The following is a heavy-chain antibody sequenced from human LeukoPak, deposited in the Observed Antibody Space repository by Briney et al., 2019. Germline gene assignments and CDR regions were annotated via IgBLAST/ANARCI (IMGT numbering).Heavy chain of an antibody. CDR1: GGSFSGYY. D-gene: IGHD6-19*01. CDR2: INHSGST. CDR3: ARLRGAVAGLRGYYFGY. V-gene: IGHV4-34*01. Sequence: SETLSLTCAVYGGSFSGYYWSWIRQPPGKGLEWIGEINHSGSTNYNPSLKSRVTISVDTSKNQFSLKLSSVTAADTAVYYCARLRGAVAGLRGYYFGYWGQGTLVTVSS. J-gene: IGHJ4*02.